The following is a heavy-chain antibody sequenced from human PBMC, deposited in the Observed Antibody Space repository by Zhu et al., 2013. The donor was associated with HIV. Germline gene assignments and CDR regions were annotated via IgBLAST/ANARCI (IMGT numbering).Heavy chain of an antibody. CDR2: IYYSGST. V-gene: IGHV4-59*01. Sequence: QVQLQESGPGLVKPSETLSLTCTVSGGSISSYYWSWIRQPPGKGLEWIGYIYYSGSTNYNPSLKSRVTISVDTSKNQFSLKLSSVTAADTAVYYCARGYYDFWSGYFGNYGMDVWGQGTTVTVSS. J-gene: IGHJ6*02. CDR3: ARGYYDFWSGYFGNYGMDV. CDR1: GGSISSYY. D-gene: IGHD3-3*01.